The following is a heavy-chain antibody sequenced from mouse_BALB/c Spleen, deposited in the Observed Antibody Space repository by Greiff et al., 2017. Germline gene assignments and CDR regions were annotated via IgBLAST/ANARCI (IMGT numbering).Heavy chain of an antibody. Sequence: QVQLQQSGPELVRPGASVKLSCKASGYIFITYWMHWVKQRPGQGLEWIGQIFPASGSTNYNEMFEGKATLTVDTSSSTAYMQLSSLTSEDSAVYYCARYRWDYYAMDYWGQGTSVTVSS. CDR3: ARYRWDYYAMDY. CDR2: IFPASGST. J-gene: IGHJ4*01. V-gene: IGHV1S40*01. CDR1: GYIFITYW.